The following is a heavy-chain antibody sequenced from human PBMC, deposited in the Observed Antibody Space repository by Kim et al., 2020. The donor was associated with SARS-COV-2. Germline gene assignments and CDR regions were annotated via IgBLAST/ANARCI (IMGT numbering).Heavy chain of an antibody. D-gene: IGHD6-6*01. J-gene: IGHJ4*02. V-gene: IGHV4-59*13. CDR1: GGSISSYY. CDR2: IYYSGST. CDR3: ARGSSSNFFDY. Sequence: SETLSLTCTVSGGSISSYYWSWIRQPPGKGLEWIGYIYYSGSTIYNPSLKSRVTISVDTSKNQFSLKLSSVTAADTAVYYCARGSSSNFFDYWGQGTLVT.